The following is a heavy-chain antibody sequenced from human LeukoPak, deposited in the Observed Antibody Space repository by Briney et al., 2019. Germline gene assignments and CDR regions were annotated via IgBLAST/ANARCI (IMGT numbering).Heavy chain of an antibody. CDR1: GFTFSSYE. D-gene: IGHD3-10*02. Sequence: GGSLRLSCAASGFTFSSYEMNWVRQAPGKGLEWVSYISSSGSTIYYADSVKGRFTISRDNAKNSLYLQMNSLRAEDTAVYYCAELGITMIGGVWGKWTTVTISS. J-gene: IGHJ6*04. V-gene: IGHV3-48*03. CDR2: ISSSGSTI. CDR3: AELGITMIGGV.